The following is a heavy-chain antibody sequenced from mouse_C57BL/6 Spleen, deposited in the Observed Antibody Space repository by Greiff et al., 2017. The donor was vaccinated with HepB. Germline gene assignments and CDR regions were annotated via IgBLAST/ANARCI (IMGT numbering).Heavy chain of an antibody. Sequence: QVQLQQSGPELVRPGVSVKISCKGSGYTFTDYAMHWVKQSHAKSLEWIGVISTYYGDASYNQKFKDKATMTEDKSSSTAYMELARLTSEDSAVYYCARGDYDGAWFAYWGQGTLVTVSA. CDR1: GYTFTDYA. CDR2: ISTYYGDA. J-gene: IGHJ3*01. D-gene: IGHD2-4*01. V-gene: IGHV1-67*01. CDR3: ARGDYDGAWFAY.